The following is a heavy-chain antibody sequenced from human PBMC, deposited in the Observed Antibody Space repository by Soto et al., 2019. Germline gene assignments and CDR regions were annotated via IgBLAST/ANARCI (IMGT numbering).Heavy chain of an antibody. CDR2: INPNSGGT. J-gene: IGHJ3*02. V-gene: IGHV1-2*04. CDR3: ATFFWGIEGDAFDI. D-gene: IGHD3-16*01. CDR1: GYTFTGYY. Sequence: QVQLVQSGAEVKKPGASVKVSCKASGYTFTGYYMHWVRQAPGQGLEWMGWINPNSGGTNYAQKCQGWVTMTRDTSISTAYMELSRLRADDTAVYYCATFFWGIEGDAFDIWGQGTMVTVSS.